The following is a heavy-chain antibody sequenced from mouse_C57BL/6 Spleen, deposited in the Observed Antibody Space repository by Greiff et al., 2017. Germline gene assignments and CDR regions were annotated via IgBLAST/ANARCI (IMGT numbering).Heavy chain of an antibody. V-gene: IGHV1-69*01. CDR3: ARRVTAQAMDY. J-gene: IGHJ4*01. D-gene: IGHD3-2*02. CDR1: GYTFTSYW. Sequence: QVQLQQPGAELVMPGASVKLSCKASGYTFTSYWMHWVKQRPGQGLAWIGEIDPSDSYTNYNQKFKGKSTLTVDQSSSTAYMQLSSLTSEDSAVYYGARRVTAQAMDYWGQGTSVTVSS. CDR2: IDPSDSYT.